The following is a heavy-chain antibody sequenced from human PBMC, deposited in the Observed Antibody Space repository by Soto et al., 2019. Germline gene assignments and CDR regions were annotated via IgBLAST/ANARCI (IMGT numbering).Heavy chain of an antibody. D-gene: IGHD2-2*01. J-gene: IGHJ4*02. CDR2: IWYDGSNK. CDR1: GFTFSSYG. V-gene: IGHV3-33*01. Sequence: GGSLRLSCAASGFTFSSYGMHWVRQAPGKGLEWVAVIWYDGSNKYYADSVKGRFTISRDNSKNTLYLQMNSLRAEDTAVYYCARDRRNQAPDYWGQGTLVTAPQ. CDR3: ARDRRNQAPDY.